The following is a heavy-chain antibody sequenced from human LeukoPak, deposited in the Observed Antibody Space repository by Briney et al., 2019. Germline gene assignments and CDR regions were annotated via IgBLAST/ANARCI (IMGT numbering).Heavy chain of an antibody. CDR3: AREMGIAAAAFDY. J-gene: IGHJ4*02. CDR2: INSDGSST. D-gene: IGHD6-13*01. CDR1: GFTFSSYW. V-gene: IGHV3-74*01. Sequence: GGSLRLSCAASGFTFSSYWMHWVRQAPGKGLVWVSRINSDGSSTSYADSVKGRFTISRDNAKNTLYLQMNSLRAEDTAVYYCAREMGIAAAAFDYWGQGTLVTVSS.